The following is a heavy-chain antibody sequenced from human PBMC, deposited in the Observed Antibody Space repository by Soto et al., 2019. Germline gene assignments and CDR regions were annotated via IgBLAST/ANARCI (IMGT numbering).Heavy chain of an antibody. CDR1: GYTFTGYY. D-gene: IGHD2-15*01. J-gene: IGHJ3*02. V-gene: IGHV1-2*04. CDR3: ARPLRGGGTTHAFDI. Sequence: ASVKVSCKASGYTFTGYYMHWVRQAPGQGLEWMGWINPNSGGTNYAQKFQGWVTMTRDTSISTAYMELSRLRSDDTAVYYCARPLRGGGTTHAFDIWGQGTMVTVSS. CDR2: INPNSGGT.